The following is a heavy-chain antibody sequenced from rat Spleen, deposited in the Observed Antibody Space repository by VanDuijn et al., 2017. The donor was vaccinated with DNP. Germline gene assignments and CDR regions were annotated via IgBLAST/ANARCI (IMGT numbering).Heavy chain of an antibody. CDR3: ARRVYPAQGGYLDY. V-gene: IGHV5-46*01. J-gene: IGHJ2*01. D-gene: IGHD1-4*01. Sequence: EVQLVESGGGLVQPGRSMKLSCAASGFTFSSFPMAWVRQAPTKGLEWVATISTSGDTTNYRDSVKGRFTISRDNAKSILYLEMDSLRSEETATYYCARRVYPAQGGYLDYWGQGVMVTVSS. CDR1: GFTFSSFP. CDR2: ISTSGDTT.